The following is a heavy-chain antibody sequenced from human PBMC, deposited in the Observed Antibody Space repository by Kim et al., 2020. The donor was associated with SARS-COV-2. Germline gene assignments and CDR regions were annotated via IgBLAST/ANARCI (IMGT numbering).Heavy chain of an antibody. CDR3: ARLPRGYSYGYLDY. J-gene: IGHJ4*02. Sequence: SVKVSCKASGGTFSSYAISWVRQAPGQGLEWMGRIIPILGIANYAQKFQGRVTITADKSTSTAYMELSSLRSEDTAVYYCARLPRGYSYGYLDYWGQGTLVTVSS. V-gene: IGHV1-69*04. CDR2: IIPILGIA. D-gene: IGHD5-18*01. CDR1: GGTFSSYA.